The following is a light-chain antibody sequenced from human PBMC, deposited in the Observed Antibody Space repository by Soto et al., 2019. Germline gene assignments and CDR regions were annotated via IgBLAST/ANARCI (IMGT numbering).Light chain of an antibody. CDR2: GAS. Sequence: EIWLTQSPGTLSLSPGERATLSCRASQSVSNNYLAWYKQKPGQAPRLLIYGASNRATGIPDRLSGSGSGTDFTLTISRMQPEDFAVYYCQQYGSSGTFGHGTKVDIK. J-gene: IGKJ1*01. CDR3: QQYGSSGT. CDR1: QSVSNNY. V-gene: IGKV3-20*01.